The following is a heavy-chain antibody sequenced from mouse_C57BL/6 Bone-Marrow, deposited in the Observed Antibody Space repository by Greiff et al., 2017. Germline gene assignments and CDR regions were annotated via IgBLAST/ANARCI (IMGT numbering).Heavy chain of an antibody. CDR2: IYPGSGST. D-gene: IGHD1-1*01. J-gene: IGHJ4*01. V-gene: IGHV1-55*01. Sequence: VKLQQPGAELVKPGASVKMSCKASGYTFTSYWITWVKQRPGQGLEWIGDIYPGSGSTNYNGKFKSKATLTVDTSSSTAYMQLSSLTSEDSAVYYCARFLRPRYAMDYWGQGTSVTVSS. CDR3: ARFLRPRYAMDY. CDR1: GYTFTSYW.